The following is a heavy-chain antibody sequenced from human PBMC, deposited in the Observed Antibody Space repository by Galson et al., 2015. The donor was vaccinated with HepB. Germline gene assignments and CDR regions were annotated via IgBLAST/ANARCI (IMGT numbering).Heavy chain of an antibody. CDR1: GFTFDDYA. D-gene: IGHD6-13*01. J-gene: IGHJ6*02. CDR2: ISWNSGSI. CDR3: ATLAGQIAAAGKGWLATSTYGMDV. V-gene: IGHV3-9*01. Sequence: SLRLSCAASGFTFDDYAMHWVRQAPGKGLEWVSGISWNSGSIGYADSVKGRFTIFRDNAKNSLYLQMNSLRAEDTALYYCATLAGQIAAAGKGWLATSTYGMDVWGQGTTVTVSS.